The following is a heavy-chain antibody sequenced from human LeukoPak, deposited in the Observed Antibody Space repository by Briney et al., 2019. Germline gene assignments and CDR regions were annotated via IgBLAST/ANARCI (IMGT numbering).Heavy chain of an antibody. CDR2: INDDSSDI. J-gene: IGHJ4*02. Sequence: GSLRLSRAASGFTFSLYAMNWVRPAPGKGLGWVSYINDDSSDIHYAGSVRGPFTISRDDGRKTLYLQLSSLRVEDTAVYYCARDTFQPGLIDSWGQGPLVTVSS. CDR3: ARDTFQPGLIDS. D-gene: IGHD2-2*01. V-gene: IGHV3-21*05. CDR1: GFTFSLYA.